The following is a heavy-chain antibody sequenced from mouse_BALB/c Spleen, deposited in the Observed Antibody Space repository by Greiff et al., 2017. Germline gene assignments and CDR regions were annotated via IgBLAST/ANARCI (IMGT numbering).Heavy chain of an antibody. V-gene: IGHV2-9*02. D-gene: IGHD2-3*01. J-gene: IGHJ1*01. CDR3: ARAGDGYFYWYFDV. CDR2: IWAGGST. CDR1: GFSLTSYG. Sequence: QVQLQQSGPGLVAPSQSLSITCTVSGFSLTSYGVHWVRQPPGKGLEWLGVIWAGGSTNYNSALMSRLSISKDNSKSQVFLKMNSLQTDDTAMYYCARAGDGYFYWYFDVWGAGTTVTVSS.